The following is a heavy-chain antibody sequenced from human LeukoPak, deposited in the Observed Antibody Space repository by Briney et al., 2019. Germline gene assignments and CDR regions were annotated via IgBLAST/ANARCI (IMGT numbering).Heavy chain of an antibody. D-gene: IGHD3-10*01. Sequence: PPETLSLTSTVSGGSLSSYYWGWIRQPPGKGLEWIGSIYYSGSTYYNTSLKSRVTISVDTSKNQFSRKLSSVTAADTAVYYCGSGDYYHFDYWGQGTLVTVSS. CDR3: GSGDYYHFDY. J-gene: IGHJ4*02. CDR2: IYYSGST. CDR1: GGSLSSYY. V-gene: IGHV4-39*07.